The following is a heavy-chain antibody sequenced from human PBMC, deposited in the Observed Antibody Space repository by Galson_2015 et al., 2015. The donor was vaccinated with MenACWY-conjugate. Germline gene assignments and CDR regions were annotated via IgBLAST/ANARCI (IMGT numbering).Heavy chain of an antibody. Sequence: SLRLSCAASGFTFNNYAMNWVRQAPGKGLEWVSSISGSGNIIHDADSVKGRFTISRDNSKNTLYLQMNSLRAEDTALYYCAKDRPESASGDDRVAFHFDSWGQGTLVTVSS. CDR2: ISGSGNII. CDR1: GFTFNNYA. J-gene: IGHJ4*02. V-gene: IGHV3-23*01. D-gene: IGHD3-10*02. CDR3: AKDRPESASGDDRVAFHFDS.